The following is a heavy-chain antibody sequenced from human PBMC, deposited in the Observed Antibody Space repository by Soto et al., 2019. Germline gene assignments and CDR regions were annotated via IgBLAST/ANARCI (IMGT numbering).Heavy chain of an antibody. CDR2: IYYSGST. D-gene: IGHD3-3*01. V-gene: IGHV4-59*01. CDR3: ATRITVFGLLIPPFDP. CDR1: GGSISSYY. J-gene: IGHJ5*02. Sequence: SETLSLTCTVSGGSISSYYWSWIRQPPGKGLEWIGYIYYSGSTNYNPSLKSRVTISVDTSKNQFSLKLSSVTAADTAIYYCATRITVFGLLIPPFDPWGQGTQVTVSS.